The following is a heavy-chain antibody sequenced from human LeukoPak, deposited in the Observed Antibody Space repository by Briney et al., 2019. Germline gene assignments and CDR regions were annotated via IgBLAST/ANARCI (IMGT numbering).Heavy chain of an antibody. V-gene: IGHV3-21*06. CDR2: ISSSSTYI. CDR3: ARDGQVPGAINYYNMDV. J-gene: IGHJ6*03. D-gene: IGHD2-2*02. CDR1: ELTFSSYS. Sequence: GGSLRLSCADSELTFSSYSMTWVRQAPGKGLEGVSSISSSSTYIYYAESVKGRFTISRDNAKNLLYLQMNSLRAEDTAVYYCARDGQVPGAINYYNMDVWGKGTTVTVSS.